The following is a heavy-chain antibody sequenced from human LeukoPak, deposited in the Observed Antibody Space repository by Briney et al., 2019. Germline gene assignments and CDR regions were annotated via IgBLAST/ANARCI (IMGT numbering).Heavy chain of an antibody. Sequence: SETLSLTCTVSGGSISSYYWSWIRQPPGEGLEWIGYIYYSGSTNYNPSLKSRVTISVDTSKNQFSLKLSSVTAADTAVYYCARLSRVDTAMVPAGLDWFDPWGQGTLVTVSS. CDR3: ARLSRVDTAMVPAGLDWFDP. D-gene: IGHD5-18*01. CDR2: IYYSGST. V-gene: IGHV4-59*08. CDR1: GGSISSYY. J-gene: IGHJ5*02.